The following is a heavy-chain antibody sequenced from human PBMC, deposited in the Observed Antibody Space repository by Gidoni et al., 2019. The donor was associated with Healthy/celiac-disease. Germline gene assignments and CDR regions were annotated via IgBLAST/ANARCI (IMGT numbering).Heavy chain of an antibody. CDR3: ARHLLVYCSSTSCYTHYYYGMDV. J-gene: IGHJ6*02. CDR2: IYPGDSDT. Sequence: EVQLVQSGAEVNKHGESLKISCKGYGYSLTSYWLGWWRQMPGKGLEWMGIIYPGDSDTRYSPAFQGHVTMSADKSISTAYLQWSSLKASDTAMYYCARHLLVYCSSTSCYTHYYYGMDVWGQGTTVTVSS. CDR1: GYSLTSYW. D-gene: IGHD2-2*02. V-gene: IGHV5-51*01.